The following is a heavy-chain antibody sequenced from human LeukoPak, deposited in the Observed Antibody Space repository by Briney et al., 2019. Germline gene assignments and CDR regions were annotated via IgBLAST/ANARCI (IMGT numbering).Heavy chain of an antibody. CDR2: TSSSVGST. Sequence: GGSLRLSCAASGFTFSNYAMSWVRQAPGKGLEWVSSTSSSVGSTYHADSVKGRFTISRDNSKNMLYLQMNSLRAEDTAIYYCAKGILAAGQYYNWFDPWGQGTLVTVSS. V-gene: IGHV3-23*01. CDR1: GFTFSNYA. J-gene: IGHJ5*02. D-gene: IGHD6-25*01. CDR3: AKGILAAGQYYNWFDP.